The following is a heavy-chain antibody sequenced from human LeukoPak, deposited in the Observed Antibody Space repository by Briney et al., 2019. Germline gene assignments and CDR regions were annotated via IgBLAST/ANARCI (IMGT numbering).Heavy chain of an antibody. CDR1: GASIYSYF. CDR3: ARGDSSPSHYYYYMDV. J-gene: IGHJ6*03. Sequence: PSETLYLTCTVSGASIYSYFWSWVRQPPGKGLEWIGYIYHSGSTNYNPSLESRVTMSIDMWADQFSLKLTSVTASDTAVYFCARGDSSPSHYYYYMDVWGKGTTVTVSS. V-gene: IGHV4-59*01. D-gene: IGHD2-21*02. CDR2: IYHSGST.